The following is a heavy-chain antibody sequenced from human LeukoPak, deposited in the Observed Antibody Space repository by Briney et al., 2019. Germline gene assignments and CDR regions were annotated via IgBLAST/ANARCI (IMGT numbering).Heavy chain of an antibody. CDR2: IRSKASGGTT. Sequence: GGSLRLSCTASGFTFGDYAMSWFRRALGKGLEWVGFIRSKASGGTTEYAASVKGRFTISRDDSKSIAYLQMNSLKTEDTAVYYCTRGAYSSGWYYFDYWGQGTLVTVSS. V-gene: IGHV3-49*03. D-gene: IGHD6-19*01. J-gene: IGHJ4*02. CDR3: TRGAYSSGWYYFDY. CDR1: GFTFGDYA.